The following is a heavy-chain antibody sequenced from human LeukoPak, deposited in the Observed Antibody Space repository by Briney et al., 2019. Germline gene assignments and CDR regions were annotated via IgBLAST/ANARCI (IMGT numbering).Heavy chain of an antibody. CDR1: GDTLTTHY. CDR3: AAEVDSSDSKWGVY. CDR2: INPDAGRT. J-gene: IGHJ4*02. D-gene: IGHD7-27*01. Sequence: ASVKVSCKASGDTLTTHYMHWVRQTPGQGLEWMGTINPDAGRTDSAQRFLGRLAMTRDMSTTTVYMKLKSLTSEDTAVYFCAAEVDSSDSKWGVYWGQGVLVIVSS. V-gene: IGHV1-46*01.